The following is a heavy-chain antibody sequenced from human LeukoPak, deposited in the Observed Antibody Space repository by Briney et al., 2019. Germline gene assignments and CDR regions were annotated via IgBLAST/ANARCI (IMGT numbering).Heavy chain of an antibody. CDR1: GDSVSNNRAT. V-gene: IGHV6-1*01. CDR3: ARVLTLGAFDI. Sequence: SQTLSLTCAISGDSVSNNRATWIWIRQSPSRGLVLLGRTYSRSKWYSDYAVSVKSRITIHPDTSKNHFSLHLNSVTPEDTAVYYCARVLTLGAFDIWGQGTMVTVSS. J-gene: IGHJ3*02. CDR2: TYSRSKWYS.